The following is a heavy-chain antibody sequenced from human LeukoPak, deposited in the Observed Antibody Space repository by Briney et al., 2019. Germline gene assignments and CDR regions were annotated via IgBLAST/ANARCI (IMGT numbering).Heavy chain of an antibody. CDR3: ARLRITIFGVVIDY. CDR1: GYTFTIYD. Sequence: ASVKVSCKASGYTFTIYDINWVRQATGQGLEWMGWMNPNSGNTGYAQKFQGRVTITRNTSISTAYMELSSLRSEDTAVYYCARLRITIFGVVIDYWRQATLATVSS. J-gene: IGHJ4*02. D-gene: IGHD3-3*01. CDR2: MNPNSGNT. V-gene: IGHV1-8*01.